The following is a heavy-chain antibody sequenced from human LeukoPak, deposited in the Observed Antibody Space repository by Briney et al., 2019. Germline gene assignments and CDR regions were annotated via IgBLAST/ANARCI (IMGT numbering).Heavy chain of an antibody. CDR1: GFSFSSYG. D-gene: IGHD2-21*01. Sequence: GGSLRLSCAASGFSFSSYGMTWVRQAPGKGLEWVSSISGGGGSTNSADSVRGRFTISRDNSKNTLYLQMNRLRAEDTAVYYCAKDRVRYCGGLFDYWGQGTLVTVSS. CDR3: AKDRVRYCGGLFDY. J-gene: IGHJ4*02. V-gene: IGHV3-23*01. CDR2: ISGGGGST.